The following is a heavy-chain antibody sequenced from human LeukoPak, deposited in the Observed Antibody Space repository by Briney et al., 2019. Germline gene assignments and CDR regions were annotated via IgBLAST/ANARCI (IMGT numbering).Heavy chain of an antibody. V-gene: IGHV3-30*03. Sequence: PGGSLRLSCAASGFTFSSYGMHWVRQAPGKGLEWVAVISYDGSNKYYADSVKGRFTISRDNSKNTLCLQMNSLRAEDTAVYYCAREAGTMIIDYWGQGTLVTVSS. D-gene: IGHD3-22*01. CDR2: ISYDGSNK. J-gene: IGHJ4*02. CDR1: GFTFSSYG. CDR3: AREAGTMIIDY.